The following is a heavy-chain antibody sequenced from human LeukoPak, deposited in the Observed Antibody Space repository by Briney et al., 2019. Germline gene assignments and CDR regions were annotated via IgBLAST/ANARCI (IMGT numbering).Heavy chain of an antibody. Sequence: SLSASSTASGDTLTSDYMQSVPPAPGQRLEWIGIIGQSGDSTSYAQKFQRRVRLTIYASTSKVYMELSSLRSEDAAVYNCARGRYSSGSGGLDYWGQGTLVTVSS. J-gene: IGHJ4*02. CDR2: IGQSGDST. CDR1: GDTLTSDY. CDR3: ARGRYSSGSGGLDY. D-gene: IGHD6-19*01. V-gene: IGHV1-46*01.